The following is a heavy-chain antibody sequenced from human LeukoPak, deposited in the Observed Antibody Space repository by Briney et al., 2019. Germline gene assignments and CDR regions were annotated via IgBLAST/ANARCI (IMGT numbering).Heavy chain of an antibody. J-gene: IGHJ4*02. CDR1: GFTFSSYW. D-gene: IGHD3-10*01. Sequence: GGSLRLSCVASGFTFSSYWMSWVRQAPGKGLEWVANIKQDGSEKYYVDSVKGRFTISRDDAKNSLYLQMNSLRDDDTAVYYCAKVDNMVRGIIAYWGQGTLVTVSS. V-gene: IGHV3-7*03. CDR2: IKQDGSEK. CDR3: AKVDNMVRGIIAY.